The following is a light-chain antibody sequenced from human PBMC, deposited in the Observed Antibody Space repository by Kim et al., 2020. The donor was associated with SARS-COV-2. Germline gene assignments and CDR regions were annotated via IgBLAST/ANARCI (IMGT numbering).Light chain of an antibody. V-gene: IGKV1-39*01. CDR3: QQSFISPRT. J-gene: IGKJ1*01. CDR1: QSIHNY. CDR2: ASS. Sequence: AFVGDRVTIACRASQSIHNYLNWYQQQPGRAPRLLIYASSNLQSGVPSRFGGSGSGTDFILTISSLQPEDFATYYCQQSFISPRTFGQGTKVDIK.